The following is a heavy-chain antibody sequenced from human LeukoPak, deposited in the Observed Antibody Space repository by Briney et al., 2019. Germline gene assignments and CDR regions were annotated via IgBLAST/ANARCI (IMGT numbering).Heavy chain of an antibody. CDR1: GFTFSNFE. CDR3: ASLWGVGELHFDY. J-gene: IGHJ4*02. CDR2: ISSSSSYI. Sequence: TGGSLRLSCSVSGFTFSNFEMNWVRQAPGKGLEWVSSISSSSSYIYYADSVKGRFTISRDNAKNSLYLQMNSLRAGDTGVYYCASLWGVGELHFDYWGQGTLVTVSS. D-gene: IGHD3-10*01. V-gene: IGHV3-21*01.